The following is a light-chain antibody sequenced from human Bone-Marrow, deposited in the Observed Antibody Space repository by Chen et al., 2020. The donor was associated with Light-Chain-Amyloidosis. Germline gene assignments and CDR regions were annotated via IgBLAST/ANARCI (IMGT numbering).Light chain of an antibody. Sequence: SYVLTQPSSVSVAPGQTATIACGGNNIGSTSVHWYQQTPGQAPLLVVYDDSDRPSGIPERLSCSISGNTATLTISGVEAGDEADYYCQVWDRSSDRPVFGGGTKLTVL. J-gene: IGLJ3*02. CDR3: QVWDRSSDRPV. CDR1: NIGSTS. V-gene: IGLV3-21*02. CDR2: DDS.